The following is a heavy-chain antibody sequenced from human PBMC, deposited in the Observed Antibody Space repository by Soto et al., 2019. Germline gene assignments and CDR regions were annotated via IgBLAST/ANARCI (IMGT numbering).Heavy chain of an antibody. D-gene: IGHD1-1*01. Sequence: SEILSLTCVVSGGPISSGGYSWTWIRQPPGRGLEWIGYISQSGSADYNPSLKSRVTISVDTSKNQFSLRLSSVTAADTAVYYCARDRNGLGGIDFWGQGILVTVSS. CDR3: ARDRNGLGGIDF. CDR2: ISQSGSA. J-gene: IGHJ4*02. CDR1: GGPISSGGYS. V-gene: IGHV4-30-2*01.